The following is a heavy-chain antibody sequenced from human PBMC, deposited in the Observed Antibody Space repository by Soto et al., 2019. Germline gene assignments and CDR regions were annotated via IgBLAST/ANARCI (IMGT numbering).Heavy chain of an antibody. D-gene: IGHD6-13*01. CDR2: INANSGGT. CDR1: GYTFTDYY. J-gene: IGHJ4*02. Sequence: ASVKVSCKASGYTFTDYYMHWVRQAPGQGLEWMGWINANSGGTNYPQKFQGRVTLTRDTSISTVYMELSSLRSDDTAVYYCASGASSNWPDFWGRGTRVTVSS. V-gene: IGHV1-2*02. CDR3: ASGASSNWPDF.